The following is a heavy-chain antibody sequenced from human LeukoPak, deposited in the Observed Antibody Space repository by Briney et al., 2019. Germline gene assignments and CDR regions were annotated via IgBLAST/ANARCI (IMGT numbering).Heavy chain of an antibody. V-gene: IGHV5-51*01. Sequence: PGESLKMSCQGSGNSYNNYWISWVRQMPGKGLEWMAIIYAADSDTRYSPSFQGQVTLSVDKSISTVYVQWSSLKASDTAVYYCARHLRGLDLRGQGTLVTVSS. CDR2: IYAADSDT. CDR1: GNSYNNYW. CDR3: ARHLRGLDL. J-gene: IGHJ5*02.